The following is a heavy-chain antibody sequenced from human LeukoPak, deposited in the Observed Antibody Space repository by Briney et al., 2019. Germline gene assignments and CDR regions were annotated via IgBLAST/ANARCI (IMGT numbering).Heavy chain of an antibody. CDR3: ARDAYDILTGYPANFDY. CDR1: GYTFTSYG. J-gene: IGHJ4*02. D-gene: IGHD3-9*01. Sequence: GASVKVSCKASGYTFTSYGISWVRQAPGQGLEWMGWISAYNGNTNYAQKLQGRVTMTTDTSTSTAYRELRSLRSDDTAVYYCARDAYDILTGYPANFDYWGQGTLVTVSS. CDR2: ISAYNGNT. V-gene: IGHV1-18*01.